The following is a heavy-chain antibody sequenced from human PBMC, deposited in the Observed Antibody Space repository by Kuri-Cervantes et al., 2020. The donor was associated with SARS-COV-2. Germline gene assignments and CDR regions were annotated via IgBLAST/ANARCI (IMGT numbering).Heavy chain of an antibody. CDR3: ARQSVVASDY. CDR1: GGSISSSSYY. Sequence: GSLRLSCTVSGGSISSSSYYWGWIRQPPGKGLEWIGSIYYSGSTYYNPSLKSRVTISVDTSKNQSSLKLSSVTAADTAVYYCARQSVVASDYWGQGTLVTVSS. D-gene: IGHD2-15*01. J-gene: IGHJ4*02. CDR2: IYYSGST. V-gene: IGHV4-39*01.